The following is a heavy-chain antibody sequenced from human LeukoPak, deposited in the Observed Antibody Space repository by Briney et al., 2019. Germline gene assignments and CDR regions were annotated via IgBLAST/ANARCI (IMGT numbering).Heavy chain of an antibody. CDR2: IYDSGST. CDR1: GGSIRSSYYY. J-gene: IGHJ5*02. D-gene: IGHD3-3*01. Sequence: SETLSLTCTVSGGSIRSSYYYWGWIRQPPGKGLEWIGSIYDSGSTNYNPSLKSRVTISVDTSKNQFSLKLSSVTAADTAVYYCARVEQYYDFWSGYYTNWFDPWGQGTLVTVSS. V-gene: IGHV4-39*07. CDR3: ARVEQYYDFWSGYYTNWFDP.